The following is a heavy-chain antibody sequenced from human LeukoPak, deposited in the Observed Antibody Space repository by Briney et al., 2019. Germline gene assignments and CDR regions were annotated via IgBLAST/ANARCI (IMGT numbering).Heavy chain of an antibody. D-gene: IGHD4-23*01. CDR2: ISSSSSTI. CDR1: GFTFSSYS. CDR3: ARDQAVPTVGVFDY. V-gene: IGHV3-48*04. J-gene: IGHJ4*02. Sequence: GGSLRLSCAASGFTFSSYSMNWVRQAPGKGLEWVSYISSSSSTIYYADSVKGRFTISRDNAKNSLYLQMNSLRAEDTAVYYCARDQAVPTVGVFDYWGQGTLVTVSS.